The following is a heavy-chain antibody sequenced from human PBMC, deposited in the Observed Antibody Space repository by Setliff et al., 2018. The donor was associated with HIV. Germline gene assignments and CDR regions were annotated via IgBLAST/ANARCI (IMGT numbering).Heavy chain of an antibody. Sequence: PGGSLRLSCAASGFTFDDYAMHWVRQAPGKGLEWVSGISWNSGSIGYADSVKGRFTISRDNAKNSLYLQMNSLRAEDTALYYCAKGRYYDILTGYPHWGQGTLVTVSS. CDR2: ISWNSGSI. V-gene: IGHV3-9*01. J-gene: IGHJ4*02. CDR1: GFTFDDYA. D-gene: IGHD3-9*01. CDR3: AKGRYYDILTGYPH.